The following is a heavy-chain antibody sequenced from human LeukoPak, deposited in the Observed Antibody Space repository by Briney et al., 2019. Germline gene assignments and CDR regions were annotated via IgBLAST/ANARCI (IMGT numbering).Heavy chain of an antibody. CDR3: ARGGSSSWYGDAFDF. Sequence: PSETRSLTCAVYGASFSDYYWTWIRQPPGRGLDWIGEINHSGSTNYNPSLKSRVTLSVDTSKNQFSLKLSSVTAADTAVYFCARGGSSSWYGDAFDFWGQGTMVTVSS. CDR2: INHSGST. V-gene: IGHV4-34*01. J-gene: IGHJ3*01. CDR1: GASFSDYY. D-gene: IGHD6-13*01.